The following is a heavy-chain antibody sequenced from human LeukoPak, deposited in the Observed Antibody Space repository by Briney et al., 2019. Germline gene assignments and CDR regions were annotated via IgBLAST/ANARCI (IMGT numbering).Heavy chain of an antibody. V-gene: IGHV4-59*01. CDR2: IYYSGST. CDR1: GGSISSYY. Sequence: SETLSLTCTVSGGSISSYYWSWIRQPPGKGLEWIGYIYYSGSTNYNPSLKSRVTISVDTSKNQFSLKLSSVTAADTAGYYRARDSRGPPYFDYWGQGTLVTVSS. D-gene: IGHD6-19*01. CDR3: ARDSRGPPYFDY. J-gene: IGHJ4*02.